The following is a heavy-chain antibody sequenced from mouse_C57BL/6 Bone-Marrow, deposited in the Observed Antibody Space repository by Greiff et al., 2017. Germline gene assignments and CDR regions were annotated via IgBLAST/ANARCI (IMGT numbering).Heavy chain of an antibody. Sequence: EVQRVESGGGLVKPGGSLKLSCAASGFTFSSYALSWVRQTPEKRLEWVAIISDGGSYTYYPDNVKGRFTISGDNAKNNLYLQMSHLKSEDTAMYYCTRASMIKKGMDYWGQGTSVTVSS. D-gene: IGHD2-4*01. J-gene: IGHJ4*01. CDR1: GFTFSSYA. CDR2: ISDGGSYT. CDR3: TRASMIKKGMDY. V-gene: IGHV5-4*01.